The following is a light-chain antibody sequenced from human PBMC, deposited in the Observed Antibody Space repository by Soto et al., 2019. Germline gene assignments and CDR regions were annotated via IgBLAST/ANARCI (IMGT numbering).Light chain of an antibody. CDR2: GAS. CDR3: QHSNNWPWT. Sequence: EVVMTQSPATLSVSPGERATLSCRASQSVGTNLAWYQHKPGHTPRLLIHGASTRATAIPARFDGSGSGTEFTLTISSLQSEDFAVYYCQHSNNWPWTFGQGTKVESK. J-gene: IGKJ1*01. V-gene: IGKV3-15*01. CDR1: QSVGTN.